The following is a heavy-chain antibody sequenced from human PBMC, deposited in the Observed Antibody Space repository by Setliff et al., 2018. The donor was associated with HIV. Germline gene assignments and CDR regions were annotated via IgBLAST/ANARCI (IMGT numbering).Heavy chain of an antibody. CDR2: INAGSGNT. D-gene: IGHD3-16*02. Sequence: ASVKVSCKASGYSFSNFAIQWVRQAPGHSLEWLGWINAGSGNTRYSQKFQDRLTITRDTSARTVYMELGRLRSEDTARYYCARDGALVLGTYRYQGLDHWGQGTLVTVS. CDR1: GYSFSNFA. CDR3: ARDGALVLGTYRYQGLDH. J-gene: IGHJ4*02. V-gene: IGHV1-3*01.